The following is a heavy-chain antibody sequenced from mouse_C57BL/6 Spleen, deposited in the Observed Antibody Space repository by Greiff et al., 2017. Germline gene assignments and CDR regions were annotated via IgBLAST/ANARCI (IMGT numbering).Heavy chain of an antibody. CDR3: ARDGSSYFDD. V-gene: IGHV5-4*01. CDR1: GFTFSSYA. D-gene: IGHD1-1*01. J-gene: IGHJ2*01. CDR2: ISDGGSYT. Sequence: EVQVVESGGGLVKPGGSLKLSCAASGFTFSSYAMSWVRQTPEKRLEWVATISDGGSYTYYPDNVQGRFTISRDNAKNNLYLQMSHLKSEDTAMYYCARDGSSYFDDWGQGTTLTVSS.